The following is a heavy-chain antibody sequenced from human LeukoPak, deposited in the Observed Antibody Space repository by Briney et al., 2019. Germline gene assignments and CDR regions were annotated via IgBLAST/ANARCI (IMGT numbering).Heavy chain of an antibody. J-gene: IGHJ3*02. D-gene: IGHD3-10*01. CDR2: INTNTGNP. Sequence: ASVTVSCTASGYTFTSYAMNWVRQAPGQGLEWMGWINTNTGNPTYAQGFTGRFVFSLDTSVSTAYLQISSLKAEDTAVYYCASLLWFGEFLQFDIWGQGTMVTVSS. CDR1: GYTFTSYA. V-gene: IGHV7-4-1*02. CDR3: ASLLWFGEFLQFDI.